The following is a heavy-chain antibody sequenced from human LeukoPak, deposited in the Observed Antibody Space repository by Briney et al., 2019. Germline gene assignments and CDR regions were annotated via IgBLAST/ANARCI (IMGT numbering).Heavy chain of an antibody. CDR2: ISGGDGST. CDR1: GFTFSVYA. J-gene: IGHJ4*02. CDR3: VEVAVAAFDY. D-gene: IGHD6-19*01. Sequence: GGSLRLSCAASGFTFSVYAMSWVRQAPGKGLEWVSTISGGDGSTYYADSVKGRFTISRDNSKNTLYLQMNSLTAEDTAVYYCVEVAVAAFDYWGQGTLVTVSS. V-gene: IGHV3-23*01.